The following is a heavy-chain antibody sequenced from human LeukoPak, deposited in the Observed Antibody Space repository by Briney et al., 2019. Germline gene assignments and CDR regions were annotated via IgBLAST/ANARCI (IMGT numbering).Heavy chain of an antibody. J-gene: IGHJ4*02. D-gene: IGHD1-26*01. Sequence: PGGSLRLSCAASGFTFSSYGMHWVRQAPGKGLEWVAFIRYDGSNKYYADSVKGRFTISRDNSKNTLYLQMNSLRAEDTAVYYCAKVFVGATTGYFDYWGQGTLVTVSS. CDR2: IRYDGSNK. V-gene: IGHV3-30*02. CDR1: GFTFSSYG. CDR3: AKVFVGATTGYFDY.